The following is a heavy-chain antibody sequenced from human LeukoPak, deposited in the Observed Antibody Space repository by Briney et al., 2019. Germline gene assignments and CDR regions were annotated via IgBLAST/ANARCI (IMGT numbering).Heavy chain of an antibody. J-gene: IGHJ1*01. V-gene: IGHV6-1*01. CDR3: TRGDHGSVTSLFRN. Sequence: SQMLSLTCAISGDSVSSNSATWSWITQSPSRGLEWLRKTYYRTKRYYEYAVSVKGRMTITPATSKNQSSLQLNSVPPEDTAVYYCTRGDHGSVTSLFRNWGPGTLVTVS. D-gene: IGHD1-26*01. CDR2: TYYRTKRYY. CDR1: GDSVSSNSAT.